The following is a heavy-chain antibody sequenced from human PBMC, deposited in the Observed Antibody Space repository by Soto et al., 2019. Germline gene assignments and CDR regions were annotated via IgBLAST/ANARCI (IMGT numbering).Heavy chain of an antibody. CDR2: ISYDGSNK. D-gene: IGHD2-2*01. Sequence: ESGGGVVQPGRSLRLSCAASGFTFSSYGMHWVRQAPGKGLEWVAVISYDGSNKYYADSVKGRFTISRDNSKNTLYLQMNSLRAEDTAVYYCAKDYFRYQLPPYNWFDPWGQGTLVTVSS. CDR1: GFTFSSYG. V-gene: IGHV3-30*18. J-gene: IGHJ5*02. CDR3: AKDYFRYQLPPYNWFDP.